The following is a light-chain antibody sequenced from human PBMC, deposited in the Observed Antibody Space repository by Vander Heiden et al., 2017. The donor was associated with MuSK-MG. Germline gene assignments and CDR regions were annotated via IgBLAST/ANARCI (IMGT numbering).Light chain of an antibody. CDR2: DVD. Sequence: QPALGQPASVPASPRQPLPLSCTGTNSDVGGFNSVSWYQRHPGEAPKLLIFDVDSRPSGIYHRFSGSKSGNMASLTISGLQTEDEADYFCNSYTDIDTVVFGGGTKLSVL. CDR3: NSYTDIDTVV. CDR1: NSDVGGFNS. V-gene: IGLV2-14*03. J-gene: IGLJ2*01.